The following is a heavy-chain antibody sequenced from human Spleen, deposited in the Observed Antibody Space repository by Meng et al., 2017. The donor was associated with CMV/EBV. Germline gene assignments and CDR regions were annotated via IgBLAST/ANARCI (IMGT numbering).Heavy chain of an antibody. D-gene: IGHD1-26*01. J-gene: IGHJ4*02. CDR2: IYYSGST. V-gene: IGHV4-61*01. Sequence: SETLSLTCTVSGGSVSSGSYYWSWIRQPPGKGLEWIGYIYYSGSTNYNPSLKSRVTISVDTSKNRFSLKLSSVTAADTAVYYCARGDSGSYYFDHWGQGALVTVSS. CDR3: ARGDSGSYYFDH. CDR1: GGSVSSGSYY.